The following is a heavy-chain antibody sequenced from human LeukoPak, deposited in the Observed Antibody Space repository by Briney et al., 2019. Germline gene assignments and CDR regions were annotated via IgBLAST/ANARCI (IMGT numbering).Heavy chain of an antibody. CDR3: ARDRSDSFDSTGYFPEYYFDY. CDR2: IWYDGSNK. CDR1: GFTFSYFG. Sequence: QPGGSLRLSCAASGFTFSYFGMHWVRQAPGKGLEWVALIWYDGSNKYYVDSVKGRFTISRDNSNNTLYLQMNSLRVEDTAVYYCARDRSDSFDSTGYFPEYYFDYWGQGTLVTVSS. V-gene: IGHV3-33*08. D-gene: IGHD3-22*01. J-gene: IGHJ4*02.